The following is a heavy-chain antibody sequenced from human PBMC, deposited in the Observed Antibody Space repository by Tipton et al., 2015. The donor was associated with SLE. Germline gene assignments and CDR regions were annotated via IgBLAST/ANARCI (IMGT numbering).Heavy chain of an antibody. CDR1: GYSITSVYY. D-gene: IGHD2-21*01. J-gene: IGHJ3*01. CDR3: ARNCGGDCFGAFDV. V-gene: IGHV4-38-2*01. CDR2: IYTSGST. Sequence: TLSLTCAVSGYSITSVYYWGWIRQPPGKGLAWIGYIYTSGSTNYNPSLKSRVTISVATSRSQLSLNLTSVTAADTAVYYCARNCGGDCFGAFDVWGQGTMVSVSP.